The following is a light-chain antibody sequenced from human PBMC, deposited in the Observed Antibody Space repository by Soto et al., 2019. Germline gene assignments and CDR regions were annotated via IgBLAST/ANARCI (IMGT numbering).Light chain of an antibody. CDR2: GAS. J-gene: IGKJ1*01. CDR1: QSVSSN. Sequence: EIVMTQSPATLSVSPGERATLSCRASQSVSSNLAWYQQTPGQAPRLLIYGASTRATSIPARFSGSGSATEFTLTISSRQSEDFAVYYCQQYNNWPRTFGQGTKVDI. CDR3: QQYNNWPRT. V-gene: IGKV3-15*01.